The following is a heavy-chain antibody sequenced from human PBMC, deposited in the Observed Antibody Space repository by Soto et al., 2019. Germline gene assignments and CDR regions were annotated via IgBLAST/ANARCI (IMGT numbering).Heavy chain of an antibody. CDR2: INAGNGNT. D-gene: IGHD3-3*01. CDR1: GYTFTSYA. CDR3: ARDVVRFSRGFDP. V-gene: IGHV1-3*01. J-gene: IGHJ5*02. Sequence: QVQLVQSGAEVKKPGASVKVSCKASGYTFTSYAMHWVRQAPGQRLEWMGWINAGNGNTKYSQKSQGRVTITRDTSASTAYMELSSLRSEDTAVYYCARDVVRFSRGFDPWGQGTLVTVSS.